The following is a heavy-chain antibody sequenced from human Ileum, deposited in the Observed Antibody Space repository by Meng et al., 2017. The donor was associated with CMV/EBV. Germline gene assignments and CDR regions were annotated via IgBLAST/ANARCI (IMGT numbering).Heavy chain of an antibody. D-gene: IGHD6-19*01. CDR1: GDSSSVFF. J-gene: IGHJ4*02. CDR3: AKEQSIGIAVTGIFDF. V-gene: IGHV4-4*07. CDR2: IYSSGST. Sequence: QGQRQQPGPGLVPPSETLSLTCTASGDSSSVFFWSWIRQPAGKGLEWIGRIYSSGSTFYNPSLESRVTMSIDTSKNQFSLRLASVTAADTAVYFCAKEQSIGIAVTGIFDFWGQGALVTVSS.